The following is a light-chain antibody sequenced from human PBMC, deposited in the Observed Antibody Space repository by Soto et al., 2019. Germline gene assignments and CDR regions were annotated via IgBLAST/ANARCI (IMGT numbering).Light chain of an antibody. Sequence: QSVLTQPASVSGSPGQSITISCTGTSSDVGSYNLVSWYQQHPGKAPKLMIYEGSKRPSGVSNRFSGSKSGNTASLTISGLQAEDEADYYCCSYAGSGTFAVFGGGTQLTVL. CDR2: EGS. V-gene: IGLV2-23*03. CDR3: CSYAGSGTFAV. CDR1: SSDVGSYNL. J-gene: IGLJ7*01.